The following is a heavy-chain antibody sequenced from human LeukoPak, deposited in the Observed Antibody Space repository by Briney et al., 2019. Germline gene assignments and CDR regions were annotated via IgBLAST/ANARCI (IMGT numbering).Heavy chain of an antibody. Sequence: GASVKVSCMASGYTFTDYYIHWVRQAPGQGLEWMGWINPNSGGTNYAQKFRGRVTMTRDTSISTVYMELSRLRSDDTAVYYCASGRTIFYYYMDVWGKGTTVTISS. V-gene: IGHV1-2*02. J-gene: IGHJ6*03. D-gene: IGHD3-3*02. CDR2: INPNSGGT. CDR1: GYTFTDYY. CDR3: ASGRTIFYYYMDV.